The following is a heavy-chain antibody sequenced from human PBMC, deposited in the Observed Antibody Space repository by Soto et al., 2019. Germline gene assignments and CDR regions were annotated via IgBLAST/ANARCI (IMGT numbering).Heavy chain of an antibody. CDR3: ARVLQGGSSTSCYLDY. Sequence: PSETLSLTCAVYGGSFSGYYWSWIRQPPGKGLEWIGEINHSGSTNYNPSLKSRVTISVDTSKNQFSLKLSSVTAADTAVYYCARVLQGGSSTSCYLDYWGQGTLVTVSS. J-gene: IGHJ4*02. CDR1: GGSFSGYY. D-gene: IGHD2-2*01. V-gene: IGHV4-34*01. CDR2: INHSGST.